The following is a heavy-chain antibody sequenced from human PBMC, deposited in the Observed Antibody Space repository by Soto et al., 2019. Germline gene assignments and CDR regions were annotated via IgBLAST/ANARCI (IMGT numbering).Heavy chain of an antibody. CDR3: VRDGGAY. J-gene: IGHJ4*02. V-gene: IGHV3-30-3*01. CDR1: GFTFSSYA. CDR2: MSYDGSNK. Sequence: QVQLVESGGGVVQPGRSLRLSCAASGFTFSSYAMHWVRRAPGKGLEWMAVMSYDGSNKYYAYSVKGRFTISRDNSKNTLYLQMNSLIPEDTALYYCVRDGGAYWGQGTLVIVSS. D-gene: IGHD3-16*01.